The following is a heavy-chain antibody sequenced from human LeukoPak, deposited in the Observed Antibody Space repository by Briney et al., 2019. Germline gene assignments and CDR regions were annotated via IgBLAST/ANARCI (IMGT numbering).Heavy chain of an antibody. CDR3: AKVVVPGSPGAYCTNGVCHFDY. Sequence: GGSLRLSCAASGYTFSSYGMHWVRQAPGKGLEWVAFIRYDGSNKYYADSLKGRFTISRDNSKNTLYLQMNSLRAEDTAVYYCAKVVVPGSPGAYCTNGVCHFDYWGQGTLVTVSS. CDR2: IRYDGSNK. J-gene: IGHJ4*02. CDR1: GYTFSSYG. D-gene: IGHD2-8*01. V-gene: IGHV3-30*02.